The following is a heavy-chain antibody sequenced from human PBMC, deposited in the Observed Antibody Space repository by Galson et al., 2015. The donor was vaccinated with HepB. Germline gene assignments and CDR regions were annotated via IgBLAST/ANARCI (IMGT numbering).Heavy chain of an antibody. J-gene: IGHJ4*02. CDR1: GFTFSSYA. Sequence: SLRLSCAASGFTFSSYAMHWVRQAPGKGLEWVAVISYDGSNKYYADSVKGRFTISRDNSKNTLYLQMNSLRAEDTAVYYCAREGWELPDDYWGQGTLVTVSS. V-gene: IGHV3-30*04. CDR3: AREGWELPDDY. D-gene: IGHD1-26*01. CDR2: ISYDGSNK.